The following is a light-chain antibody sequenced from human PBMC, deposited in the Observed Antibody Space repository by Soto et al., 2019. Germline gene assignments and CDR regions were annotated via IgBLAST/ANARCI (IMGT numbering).Light chain of an antibody. CDR3: CSYAGSYTFVI. CDR1: SSDVGGYNY. Sequence: QSALTQPRSVSGSPGQSVTISCTGTSSDVGGYNYVSWYQQHPGKAPKLMIYDVSKRPSGVPDRFSGSKSGNTASLTISGLQVVDEADYYCCSYAGSYTFVIFGGGTKLTVL. V-gene: IGLV2-11*01. CDR2: DVS. J-gene: IGLJ2*01.